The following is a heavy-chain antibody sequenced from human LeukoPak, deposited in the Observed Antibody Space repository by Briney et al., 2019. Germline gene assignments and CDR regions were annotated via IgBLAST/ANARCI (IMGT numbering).Heavy chain of an antibody. CDR2: IYYSGST. CDR1: GGSISSYY. CDR3: ARHRSKRSSKYYFDY. D-gene: IGHD6-13*01. J-gene: IGHJ4*02. Sequence: SETLSLTCTVSGGSISSYYWSWIRQLPGKGLEWIGYIYYSGSTNYNPSLKSRVTISVDTSKNQFSLKLSSVTAADTAVYYCARHRSKRSSKYYFDYWGQGTLVTVSS. V-gene: IGHV4-59*08.